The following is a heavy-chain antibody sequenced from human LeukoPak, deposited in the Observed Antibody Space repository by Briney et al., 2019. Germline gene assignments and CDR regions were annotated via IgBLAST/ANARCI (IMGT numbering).Heavy chain of an antibody. J-gene: IGHJ3*01. CDR3: AGCTASCYANDFDV. D-gene: IGHD2-2*01. CDR2: INSGGADT. Sequence: AGSLSCSSSGSTFTFKNNAMTWVGQAPGKGLEWVSAINSGGADTEYADSVKGRFTISRANSKNTLNLQMNSMGPEELAVYYCAGCTASCYANDFDVWGQGTLLTVSS. CDR1: TFTFKNNA. V-gene: IGHV3-23*01.